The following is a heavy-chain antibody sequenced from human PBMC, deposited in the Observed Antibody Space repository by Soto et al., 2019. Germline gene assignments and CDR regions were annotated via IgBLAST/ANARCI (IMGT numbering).Heavy chain of an antibody. J-gene: IGHJ6*02. CDR2: ISPYTGNT. V-gene: IGHV1-18*01. D-gene: IGHD3-16*01. CDR1: GYIFVNYG. CDR3: VLVDNYVTPTPQDV. Sequence: QVQLVQSGDEVKKPGASVKVSCKASGYIFVNYGIAWVRQAPGQGLEWMGWISPYTGNTHSATKVQGRLTMTTDTAXSPAYMNQGSLTSDDTAVYYCVLVDNYVTPTPQDVWGQGTTVTVSS.